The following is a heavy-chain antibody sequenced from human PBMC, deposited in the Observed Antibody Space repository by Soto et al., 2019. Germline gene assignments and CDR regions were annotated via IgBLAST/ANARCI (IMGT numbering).Heavy chain of an antibody. CDR2: MFYSGST. Sequence: SETLSLTWAVSGASISSGRSYWSWIRQHPGKDQEWIGYMFYSGSTYYHPSLKSRVNISADTSKNQFSLRLTSVTPADTAVYYCARDTCYGHFDSWGQGTPGTASS. V-gene: IGHV4-31*11. CDR1: GASISSGRSY. D-gene: IGHD2-15*01. J-gene: IGHJ4*02. CDR3: ARDTCYGHFDS.